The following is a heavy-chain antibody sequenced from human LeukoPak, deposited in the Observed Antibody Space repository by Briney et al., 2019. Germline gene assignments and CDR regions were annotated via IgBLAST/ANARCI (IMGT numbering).Heavy chain of an antibody. D-gene: IGHD3-22*01. J-gene: IGHJ5*02. Sequence: GGSLRLSWAASGFTFSSYGMQWVRQAPGKGLEWVAVIWYDGSNKYYADSVKCRFTISRDNSKNTLYLQMNSLRAEGTAVYYCARERGVYYYDSSGPNWLDPWGQGTLVTVSS. V-gene: IGHV3-33*01. CDR3: ARERGVYYYDSSGPNWLDP. CDR1: GFTFSSYG. CDR2: IWYDGSNK.